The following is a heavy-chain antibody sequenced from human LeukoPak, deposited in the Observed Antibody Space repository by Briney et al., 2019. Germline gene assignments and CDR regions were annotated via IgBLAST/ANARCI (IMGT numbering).Heavy chain of an antibody. CDR2: INQDGSEK. D-gene: IGHD6-19*01. CDR3: ARHPYTSGWFDL. V-gene: IGHV3-7*01. CDR1: GFTFSRYW. Sequence: GGSLRLSCAASGFTFSRYWLSWVRQAPGKGLEWVANINQDGSEKYYVDSVKGRFTISRDNAKNSLYLQMNSLRAEDTAVYYCARHPYTSGWFDLWSRGTLVTVSS. J-gene: IGHJ2*01.